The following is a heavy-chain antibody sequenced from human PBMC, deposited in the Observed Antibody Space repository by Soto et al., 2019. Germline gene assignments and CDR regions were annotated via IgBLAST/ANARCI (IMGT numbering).Heavy chain of an antibody. J-gene: IGHJ6*02. D-gene: IGHD1-26*01. CDR3: ARLIVGANYYYYGMDV. Sequence: PGESLKISCKGSAYSFTSYWIGWVRQMPGKGLEYMGAIHPGNSDTRYSPSFQGQVTISADKSISTAYLQWSSLKASDTAMYYCARLIVGANYYYYGMDVWGQGTTVTVS. CDR2: IHPGNSDT. CDR1: AYSFTSYW. V-gene: IGHV5-51*01.